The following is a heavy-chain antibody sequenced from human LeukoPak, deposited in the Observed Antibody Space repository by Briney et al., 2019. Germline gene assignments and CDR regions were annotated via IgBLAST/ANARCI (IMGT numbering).Heavy chain of an antibody. D-gene: IGHD3-10*01. CDR1: GGLISSYY. Sequence: SETLSLTCTLSGGLISSYYWSWIRQPPGKGLEWIGYIYYSVSTNYIPSLKSRVTISVNTSKNQFSLKLSSVTAADTAVYYCARDQRGHYYGSGSHLYYYYGMDVWGQGTTVTVSS. CDR3: ARDQRGHYYGSGSHLYYYYGMDV. V-gene: IGHV4-59*01. J-gene: IGHJ6*02. CDR2: IYYSVST.